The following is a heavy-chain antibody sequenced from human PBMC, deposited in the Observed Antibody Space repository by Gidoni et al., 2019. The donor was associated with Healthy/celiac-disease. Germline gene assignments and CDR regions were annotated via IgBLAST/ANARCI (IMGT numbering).Heavy chain of an antibody. CDR2: ISSSSSTI. V-gene: IGHV3-48*02. Sequence: PGKGLEWVSYISSSSSTIYYADSVKGRFTISRDNAKNSLYLQMNSLRDEDTAVYYCARDRLSSYGPGAIDYWGQGTLVTVSS. J-gene: IGHJ4*02. CDR3: ARDRLSSYGPGAIDY. D-gene: IGHD5-18*01.